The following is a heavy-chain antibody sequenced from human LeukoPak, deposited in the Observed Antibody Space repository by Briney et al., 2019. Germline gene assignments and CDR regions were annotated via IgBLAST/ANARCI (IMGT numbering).Heavy chain of an antibody. CDR3: ARRYCSGGTCYFDY. Sequence: GEPLKISCQVSGYTFTSSWIGWLRQMPGKGLEWMGIIYPADSDTRYKPSFEGQVTISADKSISTAYLQWSSLKASDTAMYYCARRYCSGGTCYFDYWGQGTLVTLSS. CDR2: IYPADSDT. J-gene: IGHJ4*02. D-gene: IGHD2-15*01. CDR1: GYTFTSSW. V-gene: IGHV5-51*01.